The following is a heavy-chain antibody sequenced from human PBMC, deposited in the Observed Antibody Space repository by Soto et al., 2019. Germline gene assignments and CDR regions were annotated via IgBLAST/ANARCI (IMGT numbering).Heavy chain of an antibody. CDR1: GFTFSSYA. V-gene: IGHV3-30*04. Sequence: GGSLRLSCAASGFTFSSYAMHWVRQAPGKGLEWVAVISYDGSHQFYGDFVKGRFTISRDISKNTLYLQMNSLRSEDTAVYYCGKDAGADSWGQGTLVTVSS. D-gene: IGHD3-10*01. CDR3: GKDAGADS. J-gene: IGHJ4*02. CDR2: ISYDGSHQ.